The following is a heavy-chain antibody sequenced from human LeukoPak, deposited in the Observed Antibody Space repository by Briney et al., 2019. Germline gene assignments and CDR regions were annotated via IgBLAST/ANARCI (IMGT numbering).Heavy chain of an antibody. Sequence: SQTLSPTCAISGDSVSSNSAAWNWIRQSPSRGLEWLGRTYYRSKWYNDYAVSVKSRITINPDTSKNQFSLQLNSVTPEDTAVYYCARGSPDYYDSSGLIGAFDIWGQGTMVTVSS. V-gene: IGHV6-1*01. D-gene: IGHD3-22*01. J-gene: IGHJ3*02. CDR3: ARGSPDYYDSSGLIGAFDI. CDR1: GDSVSSNSAA. CDR2: TYYRSKWYN.